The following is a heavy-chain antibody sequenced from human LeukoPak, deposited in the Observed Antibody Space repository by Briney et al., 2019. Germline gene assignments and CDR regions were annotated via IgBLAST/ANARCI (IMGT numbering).Heavy chain of an antibody. CDR2: ISAYNGNT. J-gene: IGHJ5*02. Sequence: ASVKVSCKASGYTFTSYGIGWVRQAPGQGLEWMGWISAYNGNTNYAQKLQGRVAMTTDTSTSTAYMELRSLRSDDTAVYYCARRLFGNWFDPWGQGTLVTVSS. CDR1: GYTFTSYG. CDR3: ARRLFGNWFDP. V-gene: IGHV1-18*01. D-gene: IGHD3-16*01.